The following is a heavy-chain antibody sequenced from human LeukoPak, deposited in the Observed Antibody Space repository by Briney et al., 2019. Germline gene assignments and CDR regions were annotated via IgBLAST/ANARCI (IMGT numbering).Heavy chain of an antibody. J-gene: IGHJ4*02. Sequence: PGGSLRLSCAASASGDTFSSHSMNCVRQAPRKGLDRISYIYSSGDYIFYAASVKGRFTVSRDNARNSLYLQMNSLRAEDTAIYYCAREHNSRATFDYWGQGTLVTVSS. V-gene: IGHV3-21*05. CDR2: IYSSGDYI. CDR1: ASGDTFSSHS. CDR3: AREHNSRATFDY. D-gene: IGHD4-23*01.